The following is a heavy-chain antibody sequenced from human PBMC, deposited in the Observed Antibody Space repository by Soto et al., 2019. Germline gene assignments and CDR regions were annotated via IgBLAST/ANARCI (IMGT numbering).Heavy chain of an antibody. D-gene: IGHD1-20*01. CDR2: VSGSGSST. CDR3: AKGLTGTTLFDF. J-gene: IGHJ4*02. V-gene: IGHV3-23*01. Sequence: GGSLRLSCAASGFTFSTYAMSWARQAPGKGLEWVSGVSGSGSSTYYADSVKGRFTVSRDNSKNTLYLQMNSLRAEDTALYYCAKGLTGTTLFDFWGQGTXVTVSS. CDR1: GFTFSTYA.